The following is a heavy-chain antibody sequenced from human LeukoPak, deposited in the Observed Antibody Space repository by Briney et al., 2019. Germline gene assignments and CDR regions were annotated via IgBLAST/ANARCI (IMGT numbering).Heavy chain of an antibody. Sequence: SETLSLTCTVSGASISSYYWSWIRQPPGKGLEWITYIHYSGRTHYNPSLKSRVTISVDTSKNQFSLKLSSVTAADTAVYYCARCDGGSTSRYTVHYWGQGTLVTVSS. CDR1: GASISSYY. D-gene: IGHD2-2*02. V-gene: IGHV4-59*12. CDR2: IHYSGRT. CDR3: ARCDGGSTSRYTVHY. J-gene: IGHJ4*02.